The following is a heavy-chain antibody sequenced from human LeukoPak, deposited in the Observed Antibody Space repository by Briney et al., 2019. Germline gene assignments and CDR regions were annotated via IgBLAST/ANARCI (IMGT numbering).Heavy chain of an antibody. J-gene: IGHJ4*02. CDR2: VSSHGNDG. D-gene: IGHD1-14*01. CDR1: EFSFSHFA. CDR3: TRDATNFNDFDY. V-gene: IGHV3-30*01. Sequence: GGSLRLSCAVSEFSFSHFAMHWVRQAPGKGLEWLAVVSSHGNDGYYADSVKGRFTISRDNSKSTLYLQIDSLRPDDTAIYYCTRDATNFNDFDYWGQGTLVPV.